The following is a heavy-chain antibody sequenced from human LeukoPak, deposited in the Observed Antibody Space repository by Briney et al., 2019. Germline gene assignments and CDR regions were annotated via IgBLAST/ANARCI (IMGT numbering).Heavy chain of an antibody. J-gene: IGHJ5*02. CDR3: ARHPPFYSNYVGWFDP. D-gene: IGHD4-11*01. Sequence: SETPSLTCTVSGGSISSYYWSWIRQPPGKGLEWIGYIYTSGSTNYNPSLKSRVTISVDTSKNQFSLKLSSVTAADTAVYYCARHPPFYSNYVGWFDPWGQGTLVTVSS. CDR1: GGSISSYY. CDR2: IYTSGST. V-gene: IGHV4-4*09.